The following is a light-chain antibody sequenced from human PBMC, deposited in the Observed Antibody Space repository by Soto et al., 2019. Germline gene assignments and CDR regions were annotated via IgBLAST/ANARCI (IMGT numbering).Light chain of an antibody. Sequence: DIPVTQSPSTLSASVGDRVTITCRASQSISNSLAWYHQKPGKAPKLLIYKASSLESGVPSRFSGSGSGTEFTLTISSLQPDDFATYYCQQYNSYSITFGQGTRLEIK. CDR3: QQYNSYSIT. J-gene: IGKJ5*01. CDR2: KAS. V-gene: IGKV1-5*03. CDR1: QSISNS.